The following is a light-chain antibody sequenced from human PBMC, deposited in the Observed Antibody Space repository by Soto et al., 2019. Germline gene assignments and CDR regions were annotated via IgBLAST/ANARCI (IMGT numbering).Light chain of an antibody. CDR2: WAS. CDR1: QSVFYSSNNKNY. Sequence: DIVMTQSPDSLAVSLSERATINCKSSQSVFYSSNNKNYLAWYQQKPGQPPKLLIYWASTRESGVPDRFSGSGSGADFTLTISSLRAEDVAVYYCQQYYSIPYTFGQGTKLEIK. J-gene: IGKJ2*01. CDR3: QQYYSIPYT. V-gene: IGKV4-1*01.